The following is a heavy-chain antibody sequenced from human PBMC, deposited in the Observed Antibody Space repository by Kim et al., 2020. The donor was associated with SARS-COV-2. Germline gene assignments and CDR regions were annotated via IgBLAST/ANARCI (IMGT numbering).Heavy chain of an antibody. Sequence: NYAQKLQGRVTMTTDTSTSTAYMELRSLRSDDTAVYYCARKTGTTSRYDYWGQGTLVTVSS. J-gene: IGHJ4*02. V-gene: IGHV1-18*01. CDR3: ARKTGTTSRYDY. D-gene: IGHD1-7*01.